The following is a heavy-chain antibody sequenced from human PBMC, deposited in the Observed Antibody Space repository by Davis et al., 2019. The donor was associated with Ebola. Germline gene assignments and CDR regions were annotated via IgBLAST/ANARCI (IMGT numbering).Heavy chain of an antibody. CDR3: ARDSPFYPTDWFDP. Sequence: SVKVSCKASGGTFNNYAVSWVRQAPGQGLEWMGVINPSAGYTNYAQKFQGRVTITADESTSTAYMELSSLRSEDTAVYYCARDSPFYPTDWFDPWGQGTLVTVSS. V-gene: IGHV1-69*13. J-gene: IGHJ5*02. CDR2: INPSAGYT. D-gene: IGHD2/OR15-2a*01. CDR1: GGTFNNYA.